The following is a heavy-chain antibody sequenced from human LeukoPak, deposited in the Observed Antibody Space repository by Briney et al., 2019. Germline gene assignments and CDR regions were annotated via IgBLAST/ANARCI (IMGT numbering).Heavy chain of an antibody. J-gene: IGHJ4*02. CDR3: ASERGYHAN. CDR2: IYYRGNT. V-gene: IGHV4-39*07. Sequence: SETLSLTCTVSGASISTRGYYWGWIRQPPGNGLGWIGTIYYRGNTYYNPSLEGRVTMSVDTSKNQFSLNVISMTAADTAMYYCASERGYHANWGQGTLVTVSS. CDR1: GASISTRGYY. D-gene: IGHD5-12*01.